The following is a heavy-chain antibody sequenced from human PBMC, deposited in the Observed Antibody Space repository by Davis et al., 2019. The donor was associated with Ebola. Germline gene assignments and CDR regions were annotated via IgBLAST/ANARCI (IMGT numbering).Heavy chain of an antibody. CDR2: IYHSGST. D-gene: IGHD5-24*01. V-gene: IGHV4-30-2*01. CDR3: ARGDGYNRDFDY. J-gene: IGHJ4*02. Sequence: PSETLSLTCAVSGGSISSGGYSWSWIRQPPGRGLEWIGYIYHSGSTYYNPSLKSRVTISVDRSKNQFSLKLSSVTAADTAVYYCARGDGYNRDFDYWGQGTLVTVPS. CDR1: GGSISSGGYS.